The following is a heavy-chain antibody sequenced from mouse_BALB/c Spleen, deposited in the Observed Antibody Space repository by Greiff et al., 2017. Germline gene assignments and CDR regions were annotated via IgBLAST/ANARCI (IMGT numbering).Heavy chain of an antibody. Sequence: DVKLVESGGGLVKPGGSLKLSCAASGFTFSDYYMYWVRQTPEKRLEWVATISDGGSYTYYPDSVKGRFTISRDNAKNNLYLQMSSLKSEDTAMYYCARDTRGAMDYWGQGTSVTVSS. CDR2: ISDGGSYT. J-gene: IGHJ4*01. CDR3: ARDTRGAMDY. CDR1: GFTFSDYY. V-gene: IGHV5-4*02.